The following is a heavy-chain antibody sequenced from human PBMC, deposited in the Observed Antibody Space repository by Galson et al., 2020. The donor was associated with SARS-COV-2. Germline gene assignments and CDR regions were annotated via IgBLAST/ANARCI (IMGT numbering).Heavy chain of an antibody. CDR2: INMHGRSI. CDR3: ARSLPMITEDGSAFDI. Sequence: PGGSLRLSCAASGFSFSSFWMHWVRQAPGKGLVWVSRINMHGRSISYADSVKGRFTISRDNAKNTLDLQMNSLRAEDTAVYYCARSLPMITEDGSAFDIWGQGTKVTVSS. J-gene: IGHJ3*02. CDR1: GFSFSSFW. V-gene: IGHV3-74*01. D-gene: IGHD1-26*01.